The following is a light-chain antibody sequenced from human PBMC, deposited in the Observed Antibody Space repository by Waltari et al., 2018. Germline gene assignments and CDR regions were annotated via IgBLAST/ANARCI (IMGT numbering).Light chain of an antibody. CDR3: QQFYNWPPWT. CDR1: QSVRSD. J-gene: IGKJ1*01. V-gene: IGKV3-11*01. CDR2: DTP. Sequence: EIVLTQSPATLSLSPGERATLSCWASQSVRSDIAWYQQKPGQAPRLLIYDTPYRAPGIPARFSGSWSGTDFTLTISSLEPEDSAVYYCQQFYNWPPWTFGQGTKVEIK.